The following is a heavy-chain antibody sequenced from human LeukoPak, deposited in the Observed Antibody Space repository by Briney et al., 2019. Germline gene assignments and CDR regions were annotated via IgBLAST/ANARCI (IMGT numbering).Heavy chain of an antibody. CDR3: AKDLGVYDFWSGYLSHYGMDV. CDR1: GFTFSSYA. J-gene: IGHJ6*02. D-gene: IGHD3-3*01. CDR2: ISGSGGST. V-gene: IGHV3-23*01. Sequence: GGSLRLSCAASGFTFSSYAMSWVRQAPGKGLEWVSAISGSGGSTYYADSVKGRFTISRDNSKNTLYLQMNSLRAEDTAVYYCAKDLGVYDFWSGYLSHYGMDVWGQGTTVTVSS.